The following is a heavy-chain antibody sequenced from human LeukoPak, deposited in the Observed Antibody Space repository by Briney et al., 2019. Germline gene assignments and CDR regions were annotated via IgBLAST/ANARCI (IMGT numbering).Heavy chain of an antibody. CDR2: ISVSGDST. CDR1: GFTFNNYV. V-gene: IGHV3-23*01. D-gene: IGHD6-13*01. J-gene: IGHJ5*02. CDR3: ARGYSTSRYTWFDP. Sequence: GGSLRLSCAASGFTFNNYVMNWVRQAPGKGLEWVSCISVSGDSTFYADSVKGRFTISRDDSQNTLYLQLNSLRGEDTAIYYCARGYSTSRYTWFDPWGQGTLVTVSS.